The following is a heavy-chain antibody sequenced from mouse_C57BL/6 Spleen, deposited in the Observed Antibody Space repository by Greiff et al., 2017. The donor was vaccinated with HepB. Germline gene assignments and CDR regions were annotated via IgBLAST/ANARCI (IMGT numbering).Heavy chain of an antibody. V-gene: IGHV1-59*01. Sequence: QVQLQQPGAELVRPGTSVKLSCKASGYTFTSYWMHWVKQRPGQGLEWIGVIDPSDSYTNYNQKFKGKATLTVDTSSSTAYMQLSSLTSEDSAVYYCARRDYYGSSYEFAYWGQGTLVTVSA. CDR3: ARRDYYGSSYEFAY. D-gene: IGHD1-1*01. CDR1: GYTFTSYW. J-gene: IGHJ3*01. CDR2: IDPSDSYT.